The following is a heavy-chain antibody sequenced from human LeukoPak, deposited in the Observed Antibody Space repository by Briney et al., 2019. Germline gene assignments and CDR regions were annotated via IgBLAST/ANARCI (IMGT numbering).Heavy chain of an antibody. J-gene: IGHJ4*02. CDR3: ARDGVTRPHIFDY. CDR1: GYTFTSYG. CDR2: ISAYNGNT. V-gene: IGHV1-18*01. Sequence: ASVKVSCTASGYTFTSYGISWVRQAPGQGLEWMGWISAYNGNTNYAQRLQGRVNMTTDTSTSTAYMELRSMISDDTAVYYCARDGVTRPHIFDYWGQGTLVTVSS. D-gene: IGHD2-2*01.